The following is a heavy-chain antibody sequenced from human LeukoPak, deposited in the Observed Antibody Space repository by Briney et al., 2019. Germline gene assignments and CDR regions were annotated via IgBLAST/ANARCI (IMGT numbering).Heavy chain of an antibody. J-gene: IGHJ5*02. CDR2: IYYSGST. D-gene: IGHD3-10*01. CDR3: ARASQLLWFGELLSDWFDP. CDR1: GGSLSSGGYY. Sequence: SQTLSLTCTVSGGSLSSGGYYWSWIRQHPGKGLEWIGYIYYSGSTYYNPSLKSRVTISVDTSKNQFSLKLSSVTAADTAVYYCARASQLLWFGELLSDWFDPWGQGTLVTVSS. V-gene: IGHV4-31*03.